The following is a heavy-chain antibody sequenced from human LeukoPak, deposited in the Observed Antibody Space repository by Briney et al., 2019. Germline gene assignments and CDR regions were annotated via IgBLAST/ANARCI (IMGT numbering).Heavy chain of an antibody. CDR3: ARGGFGSGSYSDY. Sequence: ASVKVSCKASGYTFTSYDINWVRQATGQGLEWMGWMNPNSGDTGYVQEFQGRVTMTRDTSISTAYMELSSLRSEDTAVYYCARGGFGSGSYSDYWGQGTLVTVSS. D-gene: IGHD3-10*01. CDR2: MNPNSGDT. J-gene: IGHJ4*02. V-gene: IGHV1-8*01. CDR1: GYTFTSYD.